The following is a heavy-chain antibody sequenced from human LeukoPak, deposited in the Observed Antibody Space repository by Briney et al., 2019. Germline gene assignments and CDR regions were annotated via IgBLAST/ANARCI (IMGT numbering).Heavy chain of an antibody. D-gene: IGHD4-17*01. J-gene: IGHJ4*01. V-gene: IGHV4-59*01. Sequence: PSETLSLTCTVSGAATTSNYWAWIRQSPEKGLEWIGYIYNYGSTKYEPSLKSRVSISEDTAKNQFSLNPKSVTAADTAVYYCARGVGYGDSRHYDHWGHGILVTVSS. CDR2: IYNYGST. CDR3: ARGVGYGDSRHYDH. CDR1: GAATTSNY.